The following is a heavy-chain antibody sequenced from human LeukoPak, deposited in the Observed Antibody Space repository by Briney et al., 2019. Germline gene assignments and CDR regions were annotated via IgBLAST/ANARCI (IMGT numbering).Heavy chain of an antibody. CDR3: AKDLNNSSRGFDY. J-gene: IGHJ4*02. Sequence: GGSLRLSCAASGFTFSSYEMNWVRQAPGKGLEWVSYISSSGSTIYYADSVKGRFTISRDNSKNTLYLQMDRLRADDTAVYYCAKDLNNSSRGFDYWGQGTLVTASS. D-gene: IGHD4-11*01. CDR2: ISSSGSTI. V-gene: IGHV3-48*03. CDR1: GFTFSSYE.